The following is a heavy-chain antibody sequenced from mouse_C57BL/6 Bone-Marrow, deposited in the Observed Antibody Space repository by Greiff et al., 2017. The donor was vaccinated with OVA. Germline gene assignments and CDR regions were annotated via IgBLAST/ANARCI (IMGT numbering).Heavy chain of an antibody. D-gene: IGHD2-4*01. Sequence: DVKLQESGPSLVRPSQTLSLTCTVTGFSINSDCYWIWIRQFPGNKLEYIGYTFYSGITYYNPSLESRTYITRDTSKNQFSLKLSSVTTEDTATYYCARDRGYYDYDAGLVPDYWCQGTTLTVSS. J-gene: IGHJ2*01. CDR3: ARDRGYYDYDAGLVPDY. CDR2: TFYSGIT. CDR1: GFSINSDCY. V-gene: IGHV3-3*01.